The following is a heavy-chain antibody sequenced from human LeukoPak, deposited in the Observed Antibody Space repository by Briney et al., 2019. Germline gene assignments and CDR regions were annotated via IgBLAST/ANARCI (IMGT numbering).Heavy chain of an antibody. J-gene: IGHJ3*02. D-gene: IGHD2-15*01. CDR1: GFTFGDYG. Sequence: PGGSLRLSCAASGFTFGDYGINWVRQAPGKALEWVSDVKWNGGSTGYADSVKGRFTMSRDNAKNSLYLQMNSVRAEDTAFYYCAQITCSGGLGAFDIWGQGTMVTVSS. CDR3: AQITCSGGLGAFDI. CDR2: VKWNGGST. V-gene: IGHV3-20*04.